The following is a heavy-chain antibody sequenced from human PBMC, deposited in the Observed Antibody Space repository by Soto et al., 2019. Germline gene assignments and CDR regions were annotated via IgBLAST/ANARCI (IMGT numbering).Heavy chain of an antibody. D-gene: IGHD3-10*01. Sequence: SETLSLTCTVSGGSISSSSYYWGWIRQPPGKGLEWIGSIYYSGSTYYNPSLKSRVTISVDTSKNQFSLKLSSVTAADTAVYYCARPHSNYYGSGSSNWFDPWGQGTLVTVSS. V-gene: IGHV4-39*01. CDR3: ARPHSNYYGSGSSNWFDP. J-gene: IGHJ5*02. CDR2: IYYSGST. CDR1: GGSISSSSYY.